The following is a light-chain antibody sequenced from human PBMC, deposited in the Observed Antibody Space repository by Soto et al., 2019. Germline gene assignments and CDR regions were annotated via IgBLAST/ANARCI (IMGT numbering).Light chain of an antibody. CDR1: QSVSRH. CDR3: QQYNDWPPMNT. V-gene: IGKV3-15*01. CDR2: DAS. Sequence: EIVMTQSPATLSVSPGERATLSCRASQSVSRHVAWYQQRPDQAPRLLIYDASTRATGTPARFSGSGSGTEFTLTVSSLQSGDFAAYYCQQYNDWPPMNTFGPGTKLEI. J-gene: IGKJ2*01.